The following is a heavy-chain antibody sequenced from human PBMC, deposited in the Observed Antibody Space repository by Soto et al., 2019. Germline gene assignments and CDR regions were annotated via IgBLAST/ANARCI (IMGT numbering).Heavy chain of an antibody. J-gene: IGHJ5*02. Sequence: SETLSLSCAVYGGSFSGYYWSWIRQPPGKGLEWIGEINHSGSTNYNPSLKSRVTISVDTSKNQFSLKLSSVTAADTAVYYCARGVGPIKQPVGKQLFPIRFAPWAQGTLVTVS. CDR1: GGSFSGYY. CDR2: INHSGST. CDR3: ARGVGPIKQPVGKQLFPIRFAP. V-gene: IGHV4-34*01. D-gene: IGHD2-21*01.